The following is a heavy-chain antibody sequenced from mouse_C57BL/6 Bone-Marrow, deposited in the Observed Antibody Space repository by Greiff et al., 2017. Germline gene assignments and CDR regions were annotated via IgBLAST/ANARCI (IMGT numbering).Heavy chain of an antibody. V-gene: IGHV1-81*01. CDR1: GYTFTSYG. D-gene: IGHD4-1*01. CDR3: ARERAGTTRVYFDY. Sequence: VQLQQSGAELARPGASVKLSCKASGYTFTSYGISWVKQRTGQGLEWIGEIYPRSGNTYYNEKFKGKATLTADKSSSTAYMELRSLTSEDSAVXFCARERAGTTRVYFDYWGQGTTLTVSS. CDR2: IYPRSGNT. J-gene: IGHJ2*01.